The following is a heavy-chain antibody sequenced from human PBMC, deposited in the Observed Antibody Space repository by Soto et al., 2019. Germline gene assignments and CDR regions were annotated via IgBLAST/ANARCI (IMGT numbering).Heavy chain of an antibody. Sequence: GGSLRLSCAASGFTFSSYAMSWVRQAPGKGLEWVSAISGSGDSTYYADSVKGRFTISRDNSERTLFLQMNSLRAEDTAVYYCAKEKYTNVYLWKYFDYWGQGTLVTVSS. CDR2: ISGSGDST. J-gene: IGHJ4*02. D-gene: IGHD3-16*01. V-gene: IGHV3-23*01. CDR1: GFTFSSYA. CDR3: AKEKYTNVYLWKYFDY.